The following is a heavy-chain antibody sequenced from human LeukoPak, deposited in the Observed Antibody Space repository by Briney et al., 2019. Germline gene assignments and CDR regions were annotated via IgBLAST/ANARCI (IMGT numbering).Heavy chain of an antibody. Sequence: SETLSLTCTVSGGSISSYYWSWIRQPPGKGLEWIGYIYYSGSTNYSPSLKSRVTISVDTSKNQFSLKLSSVTAADTAVYYCARRIARGYSYGKGAFDIWGQGTMVTVSS. CDR2: IYYSGST. CDR3: ARRIARGYSYGKGAFDI. V-gene: IGHV4-59*08. CDR1: GGSISSYY. J-gene: IGHJ3*02. D-gene: IGHD5-18*01.